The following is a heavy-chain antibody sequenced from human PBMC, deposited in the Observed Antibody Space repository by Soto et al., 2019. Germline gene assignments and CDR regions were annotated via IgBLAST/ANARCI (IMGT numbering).Heavy chain of an antibody. D-gene: IGHD3-10*01. CDR3: AKDRGSGSYAANYYYYGMDV. Sequence: EEQLVESGGGLVQPGRSLRLSCAASGFTFDDYAMHWVRQAPGKGLEWVSGINWNSGSIGYAESVKGRFTISRDNAKTSLYLQMNSLRAEDTALYYCAKDRGSGSYAANYYYYGMDVWGQGTTVTVSS. CDR2: INWNSGSI. V-gene: IGHV3-9*01. J-gene: IGHJ6*02. CDR1: GFTFDDYA.